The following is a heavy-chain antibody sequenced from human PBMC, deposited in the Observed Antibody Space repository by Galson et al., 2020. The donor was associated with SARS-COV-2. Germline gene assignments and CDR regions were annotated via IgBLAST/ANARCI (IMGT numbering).Heavy chain of an antibody. D-gene: IGHD3-10*01. Sequence: PGKGLEWIGYIYYSGSTFHNPSLKSRVTISGDTSKNQFSLKLSSVTAADTAVYYCARGGMVRGVTNWGQGTLVTVSS. CDR3: ARGGMVRGVTN. J-gene: IGHJ4*02. V-gene: IGHV4-31*02. CDR2: IYYSGST.